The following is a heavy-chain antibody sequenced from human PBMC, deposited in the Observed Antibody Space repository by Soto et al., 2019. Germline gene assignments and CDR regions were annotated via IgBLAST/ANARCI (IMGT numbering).Heavy chain of an antibody. CDR1: GGSFSGYY. CDR2: INRSGST. V-gene: IGHV4-34*01. D-gene: IGHD3-10*01. CDR3: ARTGRPRYYGSGSYYIPTPEYFQH. Sequence: SETLSLTCAVYGGSFSGYYWSWIRQPPGKGLEWIGEINRSGSTNYNPSLKSRVTISVDTSKNQFSLKLSPVTAADTAVYYCARTGRPRYYGSGSYYIPTPEYFQHWGQGTLVTVSS. J-gene: IGHJ1*01.